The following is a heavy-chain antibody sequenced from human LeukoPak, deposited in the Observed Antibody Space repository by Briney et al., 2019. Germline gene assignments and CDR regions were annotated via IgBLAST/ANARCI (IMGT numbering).Heavy chain of an antibody. CDR1: GFTFSDYY. J-gene: IGHJ6*03. D-gene: IGHD7-27*01. Sequence: GGSLRLSCAASGFTFSDYYMSWIRQAPGKGLEWVSYISSSGSTIYYADSVKGRFTISRDNSKNTLYLQMNSLRAEDTAVYYCASDATGDNYYYYLDVWGKGTTVTVSS. V-gene: IGHV3-11*01. CDR2: ISSSGSTI. CDR3: ASDATGDNYYYYLDV.